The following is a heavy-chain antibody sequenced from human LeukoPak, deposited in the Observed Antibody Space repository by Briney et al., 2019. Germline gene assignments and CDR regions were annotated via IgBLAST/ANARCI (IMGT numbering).Heavy chain of an antibody. V-gene: IGHV3-23*01. J-gene: IGHJ4*02. CDR3: ARDRH. CDR1: GFTFSNYA. Sequence: PGGSLRLSCAASGFTFSNYAMSWVRQAPGKGLEWVSAISGSASSTYHADSVKGRFTISRDNSKNTLYLQMGGLRAEDMAVYYCARDRHWGQGTLVTVSS. CDR2: ISGSASST.